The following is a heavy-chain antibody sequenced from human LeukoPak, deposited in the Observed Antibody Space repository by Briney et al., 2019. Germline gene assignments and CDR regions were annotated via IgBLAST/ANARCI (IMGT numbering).Heavy chain of an antibody. CDR3: ANLKYDFWSGYSHYFDY. D-gene: IGHD3-3*01. CDR1: GFTFSTYA. CDR2: LSGSGGNT. V-gene: IGHV3-23*01. J-gene: IGHJ4*02. Sequence: PGGSLRLSCAASGFTFSTYAMTWVRQAPGKGLEWVSALSGSGGNTFYANPVKGRFTISRDNSANMLFLQMNSLRAEDTGVYYCANLKYDFWSGYSHYFDYWGQGILVTVSS.